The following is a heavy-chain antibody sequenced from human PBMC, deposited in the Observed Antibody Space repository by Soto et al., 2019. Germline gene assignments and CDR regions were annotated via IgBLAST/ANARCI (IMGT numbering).Heavy chain of an antibody. CDR1: GGSFSGYY. J-gene: IGHJ3*01. V-gene: IGHV4-34*01. D-gene: IGHD3-22*01. Sequence: SETLSLTCAVYGGSFSGYYWSWIRQPPGKGLEWIGSIYDRGSTYSNPSLKSRLTTSLDTSKNQFSLKLTSVTAADTAVYYCARPSYDSTGYHGAFDVWGQGTMVTVSS. CDR3: ARPSYDSTGYHGAFDV. CDR2: IYDRGST.